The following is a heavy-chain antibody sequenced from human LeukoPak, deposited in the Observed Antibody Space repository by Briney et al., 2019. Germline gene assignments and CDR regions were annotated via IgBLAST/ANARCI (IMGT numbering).Heavy chain of an antibody. CDR1: GFTFSDYV. Sequence: GGSLRLSSAASGFTFSDYVIHWVRQPPGKGLDWVSAIDTAGDTYYPGSVKGRFTISRENAKNSLYLQMNSLRAGDTAVYYCARDFTGENVFGIWGQGTMVTVSS. J-gene: IGHJ3*02. D-gene: IGHD3-9*01. V-gene: IGHV3-13*01. CDR3: ARDFTGENVFGI. CDR2: IDTAGDT.